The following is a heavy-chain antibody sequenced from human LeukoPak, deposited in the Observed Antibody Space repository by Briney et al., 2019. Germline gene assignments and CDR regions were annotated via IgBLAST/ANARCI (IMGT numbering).Heavy chain of an antibody. V-gene: IGHV1-24*01. D-gene: IGHD3-22*01. Sequence: ASVKVSCKVSGYTLTELSMHWVRQAPGKGLEGMGGFDPEDGETIYAQKFQGRVTMTEDTSTDTAYMELSSLRSEDTAVYYCATLLTYYYDSSGPGYYFDYWGQGTLVTVSS. CDR2: FDPEDGET. CDR1: GYTLTELS. J-gene: IGHJ4*02. CDR3: ATLLTYYYDSSGPGYYFDY.